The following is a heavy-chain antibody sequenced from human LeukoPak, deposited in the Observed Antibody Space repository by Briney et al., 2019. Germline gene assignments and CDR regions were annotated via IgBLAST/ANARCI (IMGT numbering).Heavy chain of an antibody. CDR1: GGSFSGYY. CDR3: ARVRAGYQQLARDFDY. D-gene: IGHD6-13*01. V-gene: IGHV4-34*01. J-gene: IGHJ4*02. Sequence: SETLSLTCAVYGGSFSGYYWSWIRQPPGKGLEWIGEINHSGSTNYNPSLKSRVTISVDTSKNQFSLKLSSVTAADTAVYYCARVRAGYQQLARDFDYWGQGTLVTVSS. CDR2: INHSGST.